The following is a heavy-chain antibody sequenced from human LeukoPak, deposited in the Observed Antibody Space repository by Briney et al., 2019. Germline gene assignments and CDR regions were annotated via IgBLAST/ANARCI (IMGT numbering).Heavy chain of an antibody. CDR2: ISAYNGNT. D-gene: IGHD3-22*01. V-gene: IGHV1-18*01. Sequence: ASVKVSCKASGYTFTSYGISWVRQAPGQGLEWMGWISAYNGNTNYAQKLQGRVTMTTDTSTSTAYMELRSLRAEDTAVYYCANEWWRYYDSSGYYPETSDYWGQGTLVTVSS. CDR1: GYTFTSYG. J-gene: IGHJ4*02. CDR3: ANEWWRYYDSSGYYPETSDY.